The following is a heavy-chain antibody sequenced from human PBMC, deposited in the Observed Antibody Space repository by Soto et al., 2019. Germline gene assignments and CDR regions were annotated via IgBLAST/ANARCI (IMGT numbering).Heavy chain of an antibody. Sequence: GGSLRLSCAASEFTFSSYGMHWVRQAPGKGLEWVAVISYDGSNKYYADSVKGRFTISRDNSKNTLYLQMNSLRAEDTAVYYCATAGEYSGSYYWGQGTLVTVSS. V-gene: IGHV3-30*03. CDR1: EFTFSSYG. D-gene: IGHD1-26*01. J-gene: IGHJ4*02. CDR2: ISYDGSNK. CDR3: ATAGEYSGSYY.